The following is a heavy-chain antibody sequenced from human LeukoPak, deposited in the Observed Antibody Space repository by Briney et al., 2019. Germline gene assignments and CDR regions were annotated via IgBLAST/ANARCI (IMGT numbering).Heavy chain of an antibody. D-gene: IGHD3-10*01. J-gene: IGHJ4*02. V-gene: IGHV4-59*12. CDR2: IYNSGNT. CDR1: GGSISSYY. Sequence: SETLSLTCTVSGGSISSYYWSWIRQPPGKRLEWIGYIYNSGNTNYNPSLKSRLTISVDRSKNQFSLKLSSVTAADTAVYYCASRFGELEDYWGQGTLVTVSS. CDR3: ASRFGELEDY.